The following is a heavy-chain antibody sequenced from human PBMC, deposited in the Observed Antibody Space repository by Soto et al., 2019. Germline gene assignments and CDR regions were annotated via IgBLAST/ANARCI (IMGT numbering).Heavy chain of an antibody. Sequence: SETLSLSCTVSGGSISSGRYYWSWIRQHPGKGLEWIGYIYYSGSTYYNPSLKSRVTISVDTSKNQFSLKLSSVTAADTAVYYCARSGYSYGPHPLLYWAQGTLVTVS. CDR2: IYYSGST. D-gene: IGHD5-18*01. CDR1: GGSISSGRYY. V-gene: IGHV4-31*03. J-gene: IGHJ4*02. CDR3: ARSGYSYGPHPLLY.